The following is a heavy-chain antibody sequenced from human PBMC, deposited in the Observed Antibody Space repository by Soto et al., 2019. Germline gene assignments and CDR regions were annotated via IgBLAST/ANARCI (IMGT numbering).Heavy chain of an antibody. J-gene: IGHJ4*02. CDR2: IFPIFRTT. CDR3: ARDLEFRDGNISHLDY. Sequence: QVKLVQSGADVKKPRSSVKVSCKASGDSFSRHTFNWVRQAPGQGLEWMGGIFPIFRTTNYAQKFQGRITIVADESASTVYLELSSLRSDDTAVYFCARDLEFRDGNISHLDYWGQGTLVTVSS. D-gene: IGHD3-10*01. CDR1: GDSFSRHT. V-gene: IGHV1-69*01.